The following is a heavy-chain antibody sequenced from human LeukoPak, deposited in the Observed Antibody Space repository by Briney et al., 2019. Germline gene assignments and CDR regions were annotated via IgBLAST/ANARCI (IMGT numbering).Heavy chain of an antibody. CDR1: GYTFTGHY. CDR3: ARASYGSGSDY. V-gene: IGHV1-2*02. J-gene: IGHJ4*02. D-gene: IGHD3-10*01. CDR2: INPNSGGT. Sequence: GASVKVSCKASGYTFTGHYMHWVRQAPGQGLEWMGWINPNSGGTNYAQKFQGRVTMTRDTSTSTAYMELSRLKSDDTAVYYCARASYGSGSDYWGQGTLVTVSS.